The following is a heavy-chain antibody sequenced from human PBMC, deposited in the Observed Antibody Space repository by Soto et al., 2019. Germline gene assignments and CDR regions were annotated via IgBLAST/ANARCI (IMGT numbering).Heavy chain of an antibody. D-gene: IGHD2-21*02. CDR2: ISYDGSNK. CDR1: GFTFSSYG. CDR3: AKELPLYIVVVTAIWGPLDY. J-gene: IGHJ4*02. Sequence: QVQLLESGGGVVQPGRSLRLSCAASGFTFSSYGMHWVRQAPGKGLEWVAVISYDGSNKYYADSVKGRFTISRDNSKNTLYLQMNSLRAEDTAVYYCAKELPLYIVVVTAIWGPLDYWGQGTLVTVSS. V-gene: IGHV3-30*18.